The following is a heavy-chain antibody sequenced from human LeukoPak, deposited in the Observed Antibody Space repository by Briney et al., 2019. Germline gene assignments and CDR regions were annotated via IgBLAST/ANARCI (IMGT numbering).Heavy chain of an antibody. CDR3: AKGPVSAIVGATTLDS. CDR2: LIGSTGST. Sequence: GGSLRLSCAASGFPFSNYAMNCARDAPGKALEGVSLLIGSTGSTYYADSVKGRFSISRDNSKNTIYLQMNSLRAEDTAVYYCAKGPVSAIVGATTLDSWGQGTLVTVSS. CDR1: GFPFSNYA. V-gene: IGHV3-23*01. J-gene: IGHJ4*02. D-gene: IGHD1-26*01.